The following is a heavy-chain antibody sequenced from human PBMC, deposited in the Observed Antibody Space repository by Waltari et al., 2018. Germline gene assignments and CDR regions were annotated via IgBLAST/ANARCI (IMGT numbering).Heavy chain of an antibody. V-gene: IGHV4-39*01. J-gene: IGHJ4*02. Sequence: QLQLQESGPGLVKPSETLSLTCTVSGGSISSSSYYWGWIRQPPGKGLEWIGSIYYSGSTYYNPSLKSRVTISVDTSKNQFSLKLSSVTAADTAVYYWARQGWELYFDYWGQGTLVTVSS. D-gene: IGHD1-26*01. CDR1: GGSISSSSYY. CDR2: IYYSGST. CDR3: ARQGWELYFDY.